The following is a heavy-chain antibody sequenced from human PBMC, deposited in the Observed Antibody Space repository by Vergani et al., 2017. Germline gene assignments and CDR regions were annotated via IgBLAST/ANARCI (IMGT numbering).Heavy chain of an antibody. Sequence: QVQLVQSGAEVKKPGSSVKVSCKASGGTFSSYAISWVRQAPGQGLEWMGRIIPILGIANYAQKCQGRVTITADKSTSTAYMELSSLRSEDTAVYYCATALGYYYYGMDVGGRGTTVTVSS. CDR3: ATALGYYYYGMDV. CDR2: IIPILGIA. V-gene: IGHV1-69*04. CDR1: GGTFSSYA. J-gene: IGHJ6*02.